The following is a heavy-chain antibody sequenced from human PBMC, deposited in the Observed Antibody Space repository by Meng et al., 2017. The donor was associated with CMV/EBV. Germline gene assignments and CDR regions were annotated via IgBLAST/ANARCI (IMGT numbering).Heavy chain of an antibody. Sequence: ASVKVSCKASGYTFTGYYMHWVRQAPGQGLEWMGWINPNSGGTNYAQKFQGRVTMTRDTSIRTAYMELRRLRSEDTAVYYCAREVFTAAGPYHPYYFDYWGQGTLGTVSS. CDR3: AREVFTAAGPYHPYYFDY. V-gene: IGHV1-2*02. CDR2: INPNSGGT. CDR1: GYTFTGYY. D-gene: IGHD6-13*01. J-gene: IGHJ4*02.